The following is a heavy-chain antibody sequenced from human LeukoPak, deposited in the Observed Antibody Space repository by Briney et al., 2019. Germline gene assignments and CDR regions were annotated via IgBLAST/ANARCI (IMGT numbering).Heavy chain of an antibody. V-gene: IGHV4-39*01. D-gene: IGHD2-21*02. J-gene: IGHJ4*02. CDR3: ARLVTGVVVTAIKTTRVNYFDY. CDR2: VYYNGRT. Sequence: SETLSLTCTVSGDSISSSGYYWGWIRQPPGKGLALIGSVYYNGRTYYNPSLKSRVTISVDTSKNQFSLRLSSVTAADTAVYYCARLVTGVVVTAIKTTRVNYFDYWGQGTLVTVSS. CDR1: GDSISSSGYY.